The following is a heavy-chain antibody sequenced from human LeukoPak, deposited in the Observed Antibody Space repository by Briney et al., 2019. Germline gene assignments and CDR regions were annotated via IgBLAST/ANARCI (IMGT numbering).Heavy chain of an antibody. CDR3: ARDDGAVASFDY. J-gene: IGHJ4*02. CDR2: FYSGGGT. D-gene: IGHD6-19*01. V-gene: IGHV3-53*01. CDR1: GFTVSSNY. Sequence: PGGSLRLSCAASGFTVSSNYRSWVRQAPGKGLEWVSVFYSGGGTYYADSVKGRFTISRDNSKNTVHLQMNSLRAEDTAVYYCARDDGAVASFDYWGQGTLVTVSS.